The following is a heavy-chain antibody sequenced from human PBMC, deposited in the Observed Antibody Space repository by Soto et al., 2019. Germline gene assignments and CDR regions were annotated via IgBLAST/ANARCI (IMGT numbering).Heavy chain of an antibody. V-gene: IGHV4-4*07. J-gene: IGHJ4*02. CDR1: GGSIIGYY. D-gene: IGHD6-13*01. Sequence: TLSLTCTVSGGSIIGYYWSCIRQPAGKGLEWIGRIYSDGSTNYNPSLKSRVTMSVDTSKNQFSLKLTSMTAADTAMYYCERMRAAGTFDYCGQGPLVTVYS. CDR2: IYSDGST. CDR3: ERMRAAGTFDY.